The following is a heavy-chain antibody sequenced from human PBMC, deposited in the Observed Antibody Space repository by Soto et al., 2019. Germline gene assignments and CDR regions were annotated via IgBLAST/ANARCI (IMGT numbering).Heavy chain of an antibody. Sequence: SQTLSLTCAISGDSVSSNSAAWNWIRQSPSRGLEWLGRTYYRSKWYNDYAVSVKSRITINPDTSKNQFSLQLNSVTPEDTAVYYCARNEEQYSGSYYYFDDWGQGTLVAVAS. CDR2: TYYRSKWYN. V-gene: IGHV6-1*01. CDR1: GDSVSSNSAA. J-gene: IGHJ4*02. CDR3: ARNEEQYSGSYYYFDD. D-gene: IGHD1-26*01.